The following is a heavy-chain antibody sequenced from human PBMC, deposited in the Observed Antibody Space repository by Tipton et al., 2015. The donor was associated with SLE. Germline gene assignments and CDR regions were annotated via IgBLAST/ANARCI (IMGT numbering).Heavy chain of an antibody. CDR2: IYYSGST. V-gene: IGHV4-59*08. CDR3: ANAGYFGPFDI. J-gene: IGHJ3*02. D-gene: IGHD2/OR15-2a*01. CDR1: GGSISSHY. Sequence: TLSLTCTVTGGSISSHYWSWIRLSPGKGLEWIGYIYYSGSTNYNPSLKSRVTISVDTSKNQFSLMLTSVTAADTAVYYCANAGYFGPFDIWDQGTMVTVSS.